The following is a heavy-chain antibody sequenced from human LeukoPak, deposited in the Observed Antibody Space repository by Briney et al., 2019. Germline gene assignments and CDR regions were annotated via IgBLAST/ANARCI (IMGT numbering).Heavy chain of an antibody. V-gene: IGHV1-8*03. J-gene: IGHJ3*02. Sequence: GASVKVSCKASGYTFTSYDINWVRQATGQGLGWMGWMNPNSGNTGYAQKFQGRVTITRNTSISTAYMELSSLRSEDTAVYYRARARIDCSSTSCDDAFDIWGQGTMVTVSS. D-gene: IGHD2-2*01. CDR3: ARARIDCSSTSCDDAFDI. CDR1: GYTFTSYD. CDR2: MNPNSGNT.